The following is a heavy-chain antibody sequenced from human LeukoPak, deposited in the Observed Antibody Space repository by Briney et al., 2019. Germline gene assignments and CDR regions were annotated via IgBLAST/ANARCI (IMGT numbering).Heavy chain of an antibody. CDR2: ISGSGGTT. CDR3: AKGRYCSGGSCYRFDY. V-gene: IGHV3-23*01. J-gene: IGHJ4*02. D-gene: IGHD2-15*01. Sequence: GGSLRLSCAASGFTFSSYAMSWVRQAPGKGLEWVSAISGSGGTTYYADSAKGRFTISRDNSKNTLYLQMNSLRAEDTALYYCAKGRYCSGGSCYRFDYWGQGTLVTVSS. CDR1: GFTFSSYA.